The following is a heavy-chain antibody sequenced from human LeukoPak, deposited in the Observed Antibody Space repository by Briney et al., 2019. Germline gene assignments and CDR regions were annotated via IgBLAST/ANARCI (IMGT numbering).Heavy chain of an antibody. Sequence: GGSLRLSCAASGFTFSSYSMNWVRQAPGKGLEWVSSISSSSSYIYYADSVKGRFTISRDNAKNSLSLQMSSLRAEDTAVYYCARAAVSGMDVWGQGTTVTVSS. V-gene: IGHV3-21*01. CDR3: ARAAVSGMDV. D-gene: IGHD2-15*01. CDR1: GFTFSSYS. CDR2: ISSSSSYI. J-gene: IGHJ6*02.